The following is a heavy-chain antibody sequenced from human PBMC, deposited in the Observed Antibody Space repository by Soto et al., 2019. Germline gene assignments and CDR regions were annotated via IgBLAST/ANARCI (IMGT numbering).Heavy chain of an antibody. V-gene: IGHV3-74*01. Sequence: EVQLVESGGGLVQPGGSLRLSCAASGFTFSTYWMHWVRQAPGKGQVWVSRTNTDGSSTTYADSVEGRFTISRDNAKNTLYLQMIRLRAEGTAVYYCARGTRVIPAESDFDYWGQGTLVTVSS. J-gene: IGHJ4*02. CDR3: ARGTRVIPAESDFDY. CDR1: GFTFSTYW. CDR2: TNTDGSST. D-gene: IGHD2-2*01.